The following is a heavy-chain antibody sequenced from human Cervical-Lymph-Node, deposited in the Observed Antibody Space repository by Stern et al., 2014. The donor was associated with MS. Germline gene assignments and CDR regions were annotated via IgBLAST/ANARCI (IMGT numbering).Heavy chain of an antibody. V-gene: IGHV3-30*04. Sequence: QVQLVQSGGGVVQPGRSLRLSCAASGFTFSAYAMYWVRQAPGKGLEWVASISYDGSNKYYADSVKGRFTISRDNSKNTLYLQMNSLRAEDTAVYYCARDLRIRTTATRGDYWGQGTLVTVSS. CDR2: ISYDGSNK. D-gene: IGHD4-17*01. CDR1: GFTFSAYA. CDR3: ARDLRIRTTATRGDY. J-gene: IGHJ4*02.